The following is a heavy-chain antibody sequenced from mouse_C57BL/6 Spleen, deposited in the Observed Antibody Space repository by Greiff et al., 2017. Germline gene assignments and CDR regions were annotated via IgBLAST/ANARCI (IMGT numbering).Heavy chain of an antibody. CDR2: IYPGDGDT. V-gene: IGHV1-80*01. J-gene: IGHJ1*03. Sequence: VQLVESGAELVKPGASVKISCKASGYAFSSYWMNWVKQRPGKGLEWIGQIYPGDGDTNYNGKFKGKATLTADKSSSTAYMQLSSLTSEDSAVYFCARVYGSSYWYFEVWGTGTTVTVA. CDR3: ARVYGSSYWYFEV. CDR1: GYAFSSYW. D-gene: IGHD1-1*01.